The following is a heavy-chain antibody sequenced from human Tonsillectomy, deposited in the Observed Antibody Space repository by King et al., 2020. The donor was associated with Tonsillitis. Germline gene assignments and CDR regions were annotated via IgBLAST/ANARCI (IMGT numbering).Heavy chain of an antibody. V-gene: IGHV3-30*18. CDR2: ISYDGSNK. CDR1: VFTFSSYG. CDR3: AKEIAGSLGFDY. D-gene: IGHD3-10*01. Sequence: VQLVESGGGVVQPGRSLRLSCAASVFTFSSYGMHWVRQAPGKGLEWVAVISYDGSNKYYADSVKGRFTISRDNSKNTLYLQMNSLRAEDTAVYYCAKEIAGSLGFDYWGQGTLVTVSS. J-gene: IGHJ4*02.